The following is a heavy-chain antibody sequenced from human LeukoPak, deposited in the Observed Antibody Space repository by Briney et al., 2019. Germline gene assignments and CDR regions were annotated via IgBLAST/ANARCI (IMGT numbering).Heavy chain of an antibody. CDR2: ISYDGSNK. D-gene: IGHD3-22*01. CDR3: AKDRYDSSGYYSPYYFDY. Sequence: PGGSLRLSCAASGFTFSSYGMHWVRQAPGKGLEWVAVISYDGSNKYYADSVKGRFTISRDNSKNTLYLQMNSLRAEDTAVYYRAKDRYDSSGYYSPYYFDYWGQGTLVTVSS. CDR1: GFTFSSYG. V-gene: IGHV3-30*18. J-gene: IGHJ4*02.